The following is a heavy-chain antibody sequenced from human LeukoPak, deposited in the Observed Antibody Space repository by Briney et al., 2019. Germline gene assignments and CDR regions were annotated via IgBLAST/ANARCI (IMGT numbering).Heavy chain of an antibody. CDR3: AKGPGSSGTYYVDY. J-gene: IGHJ4*02. CDR2: TSGSGGIT. V-gene: IGHV3-23*01. Sequence: GGSLRLSCAASGFTFSSYWMSWVRQAPGKGLEWVSATSGSGGITYHADSVKGRFTISRDNSKNTLYLQMNSLRAEDTAVYYCAKGPGSSGTYYVDYWGQGTLVTVSS. D-gene: IGHD3-10*01. CDR1: GFTFSSYW.